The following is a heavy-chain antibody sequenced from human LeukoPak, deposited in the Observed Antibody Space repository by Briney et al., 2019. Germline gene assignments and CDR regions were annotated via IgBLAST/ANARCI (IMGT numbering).Heavy chain of an antibody. CDR2: INEGGSKK. J-gene: IGHJ4*02. Sequence: PGGSLRLSCAASGFAFSDYWMSWVRQAPGKGLEWVANINEGGSKKHYLDSVKGRFTISRDNSKNTLYLQMNSLRAEDTAVYYCARRGYYDSSGYYFFDYWGQGTLVTVSS. V-gene: IGHV3-7*01. CDR3: ARRGYYDSSGYYFFDY. D-gene: IGHD3-22*01. CDR1: GFAFSDYW.